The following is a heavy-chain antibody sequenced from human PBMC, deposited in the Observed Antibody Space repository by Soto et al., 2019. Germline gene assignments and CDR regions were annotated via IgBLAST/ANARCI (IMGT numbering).Heavy chain of an antibody. CDR3: TRQCHYARSGYAIMDY. CDR2: IYYRWNT. V-gene: IGHV4-39*01. CDR1: GGSISSSSYY. Sequence: QLQLQESGPGLVKPSETLSLTCTVSGGSISSSSYYWGWIRQPPGKGLEWIGSIYYRWNTYYNPSLKSRLTIIVVTSKNRFSLKLSSVTSADTAVYYCTRQCHYARSGYAIMDYWGQGTMVTVSS. J-gene: IGHJ4*02. D-gene: IGHD3-22*01.